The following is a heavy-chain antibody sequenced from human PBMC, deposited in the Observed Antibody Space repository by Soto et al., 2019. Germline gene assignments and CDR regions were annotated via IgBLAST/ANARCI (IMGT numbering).Heavy chain of an antibody. D-gene: IGHD2-15*01. CDR1: GGSISSGGYD. Sequence: QVQLQESGPGLVKPSQTLYLTCTVSGGSISSGGYDWSWIRQHPGKGLEWFGYIYYSGRTYYNPSLKSRVTVTGAKSTNLVSLKLSSVTAADTASYDCAIGSVVAATPFDYWGQGTLVTVSS. J-gene: IGHJ4*02. CDR3: AIGSVVAATPFDY. V-gene: IGHV4-31*03. CDR2: IYYSGRT.